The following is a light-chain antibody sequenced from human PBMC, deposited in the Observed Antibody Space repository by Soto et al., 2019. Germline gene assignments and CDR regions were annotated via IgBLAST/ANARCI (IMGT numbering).Light chain of an antibody. J-gene: IGKJ1*01. CDR3: QQYNRYSPWT. V-gene: IGKV1-5*01. CDR2: AAS. CDR1: QNIRDS. Sequence: IRMALSPASRSSSVLGIITITCRARQNIRDSLNWYQHKPGMAPQLMIFAASNLHSGVPSRFGGGGSGTEFTLTISGLQPDDFATYDCQQYNRYSPWTFGPGAKVDIK.